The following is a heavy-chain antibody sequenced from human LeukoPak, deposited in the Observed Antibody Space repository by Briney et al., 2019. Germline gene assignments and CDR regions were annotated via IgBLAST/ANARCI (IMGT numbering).Heavy chain of an antibody. D-gene: IGHD3-16*02. Sequence: SVKVSCKASGGTFSSFAISWVRQAPGQGLEWMGGIIPIFGTANYAQKFQGRVTITTDESTSTAYMELSSLRSEDTAVYYCARRYRYYEDAFDIWGQGTVVTVSS. V-gene: IGHV1-69*05. CDR1: GGTFSSFA. CDR3: ARRYRYYEDAFDI. J-gene: IGHJ3*02. CDR2: IIPIFGTA.